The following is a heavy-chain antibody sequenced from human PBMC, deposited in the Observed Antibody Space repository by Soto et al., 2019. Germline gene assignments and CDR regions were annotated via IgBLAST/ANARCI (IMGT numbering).Heavy chain of an antibody. J-gene: IGHJ5*02. D-gene: IGHD3-9*01. V-gene: IGHV4-34*01. CDR3: ARVRGRYYDILTGYTPGFDP. CDR2: INHSGST. CDR1: GGSFSGYY. Sequence: SETLSLTCAVYGGSFSGYYWSWIRQPPGKGLEWIGEINHSGSTNYNPSLKSRVTISVDTSKNQFSLKLSSVTAADTAVYYCARVRGRYYDILTGYTPGFDPWGQGTLVTVS.